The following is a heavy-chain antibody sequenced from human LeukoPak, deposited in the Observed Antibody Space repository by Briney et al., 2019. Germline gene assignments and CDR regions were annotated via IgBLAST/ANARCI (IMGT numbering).Heavy chain of an antibody. D-gene: IGHD4-17*01. Sequence: ASVKVSCKASVYTFTGYYIDWVRQAPGQGLEWMGWINSDSGGTNYAQKFQGRVTMTRDTSTSTAYMELSSLRSDDTAFYYCARDTITVTTPYFDYWGQGTLVTVPS. CDR3: ARDTITVTTPYFDY. J-gene: IGHJ4*02. CDR1: VYTFTGYY. CDR2: INSDSGGT. V-gene: IGHV1-2*02.